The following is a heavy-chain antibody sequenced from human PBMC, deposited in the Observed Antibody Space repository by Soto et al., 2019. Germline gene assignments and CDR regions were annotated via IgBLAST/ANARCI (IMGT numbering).Heavy chain of an antibody. V-gene: IGHV4-61*01. CDR1: GGSVNIGTYY. D-gene: IGHD2-21*01. J-gene: IGHJ4*02. CDR3: TRGGDAYKNGH. Sequence: QVQLQESGPGLVKPSETLSLTCTVPGGSVNIGTYYWSXXXXXXXKGLEWIGFIHYSGSTNYNPSLKSRVTMSVDTSKNQFSLKLTSVNAADTAVYYCTRGGDAYKNGHWGQGTLVTVSS. CDR2: IHYSGST.